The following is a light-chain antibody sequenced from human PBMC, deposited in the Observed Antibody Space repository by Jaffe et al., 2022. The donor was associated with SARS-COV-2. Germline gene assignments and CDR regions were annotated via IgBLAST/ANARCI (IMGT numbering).Light chain of an antibody. CDR3: SSYRGSSTVV. J-gene: IGLJ2*01. CDR1: GSDVGGYNL. Sequence: QSALTQPASVSGSPGQSIAISCTGTGSDVGGYNLVSWYQQHPGKAPKLMIYDVSNRPSGVSDRFSGSKSGNTASLTISGLQAEDEANYYCSSYRGSSTVVFGGGTKLTVL. CDR2: DVS. V-gene: IGLV2-14*01.